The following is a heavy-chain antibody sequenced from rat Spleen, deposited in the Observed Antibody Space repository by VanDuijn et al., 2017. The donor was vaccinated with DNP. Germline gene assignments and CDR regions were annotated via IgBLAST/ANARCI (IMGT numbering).Heavy chain of an antibody. Sequence: EVKLVESGGGLVQPGRSLKLSCAASGFNFNDYWMGWVRQAPGKGLEWIGEINKDSNIINYSPSLKDKFTISRDNAQNTLYLQMSKLGSEDTAIYYCAVQLGVFDYWGQGVMVTVSS. CDR3: AVQLGVFDY. CDR1: GFNFNDYW. J-gene: IGHJ2*01. CDR2: INKDSNII. V-gene: IGHV4-2*01. D-gene: IGHD5-1*01.